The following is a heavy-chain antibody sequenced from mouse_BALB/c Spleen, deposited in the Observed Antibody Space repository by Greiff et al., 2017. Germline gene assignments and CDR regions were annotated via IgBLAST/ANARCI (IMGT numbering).Heavy chain of an antibody. CDR3: ARETGTGFAD. Sequence: EVQVVESGGGLVQPGGSRKLSCAASGFTFSSFGMHWVRQAPEKGLEWVAYISSGSSTIYYADTVKGRFTISRDNPKNTLFLQMTSLRSEDTAMYYCARETGTGFADWGQGTLVTVSA. V-gene: IGHV5-17*02. D-gene: IGHD4-1*01. CDR2: ISSGSSTI. J-gene: IGHJ3*01. CDR1: GFTFSSFG.